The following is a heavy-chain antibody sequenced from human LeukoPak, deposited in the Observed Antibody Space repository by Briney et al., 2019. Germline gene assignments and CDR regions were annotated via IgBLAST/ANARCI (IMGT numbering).Heavy chain of an antibody. CDR3: ARAAYSSSWYPQNWFDP. J-gene: IGHJ5*02. CDR1: GGSFSGYY. D-gene: IGHD6-13*01. Sequence: KASETLSLTCAVYGGSFSGYYWSWIRQPPGKGLEWIGEINHSGSTNYNPSLKSRVTISVDTSKNQFSLELSSVTAADTAVYYCARAAYSSSWYPQNWFDPWGQGTLVTVSS. CDR2: INHSGST. V-gene: IGHV4-34*01.